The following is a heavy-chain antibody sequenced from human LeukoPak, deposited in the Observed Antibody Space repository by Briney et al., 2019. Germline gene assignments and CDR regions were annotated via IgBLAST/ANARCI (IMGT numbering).Heavy chain of an antibody. J-gene: IGHJ4*02. Sequence: ASVKVSCKASGYTFTSYYMHWVRQAHGQGLERMGMINPSGGSTSYAQKFQGIVTMTRDTSTSTVYMELSSLRSEDTAVYYYARDLNAYLNIVVVPDAHTSLGNWGQGPLVTVSS. CDR3: ARDLNAYLNIVVVPDAHTSLGN. CDR2: INPSGGST. D-gene: IGHD2-2*01. CDR1: GYTFTSYY. V-gene: IGHV1-46*03.